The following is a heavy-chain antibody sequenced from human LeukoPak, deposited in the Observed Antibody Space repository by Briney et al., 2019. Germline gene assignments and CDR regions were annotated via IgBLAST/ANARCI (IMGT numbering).Heavy chain of an antibody. CDR1: GYIFTTYP. D-gene: IGHD6-25*01. CDR2: INADNGQT. V-gene: IGHV1-3*01. Sequence: VASVKVSYKASGYIFTTYPIHWVRQATGQRFEWMGWINADNGQTKYSQKFHDRVTITRDTSASTAYLELGSLKSEDTAVYYRASDREPATSYYFDYWGQGTLVTVSS. CDR3: ASDREPATSYYFDY. J-gene: IGHJ4*02.